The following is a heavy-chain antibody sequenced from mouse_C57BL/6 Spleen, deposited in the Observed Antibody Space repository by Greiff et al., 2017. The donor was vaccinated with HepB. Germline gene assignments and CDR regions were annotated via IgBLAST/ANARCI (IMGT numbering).Heavy chain of an antibody. CDR3: ARDQDRGYFDV. Sequence: EVNVVESEGGLVQPGSSMKLSCTASGFTFSDYYMAWVRQVPEKGLEWVANINYDGSSTYYLDSLKSRFIISRDNAKNILYLQMSSLKSEDTATYYCARDQDRGYFDVWGTGTTVTVSS. CDR1: GFTFSDYY. CDR2: INYDGSST. D-gene: IGHD3-2*02. J-gene: IGHJ1*03. V-gene: IGHV5-16*01.